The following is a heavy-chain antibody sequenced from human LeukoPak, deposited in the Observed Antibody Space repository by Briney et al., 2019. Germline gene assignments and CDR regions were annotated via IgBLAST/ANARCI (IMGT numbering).Heavy chain of an antibody. CDR3: ARDGTIFGYWNYYMDV. D-gene: IGHD3-3*01. Sequence: GASVKVSCKASGYTFTSYYMHWVRQAPGQGLEWMGIINPSGGSTSYAQKFQGRVTMTRDTSTSTVYMELSSLRSDDTAVYYCARDGTIFGYWNYYMDVWGKGTTVTVSS. V-gene: IGHV1-46*01. CDR2: INPSGGST. CDR1: GYTFTSYY. J-gene: IGHJ6*03.